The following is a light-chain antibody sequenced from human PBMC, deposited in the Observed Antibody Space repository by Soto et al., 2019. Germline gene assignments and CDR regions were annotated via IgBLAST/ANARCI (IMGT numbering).Light chain of an antibody. CDR3: SSYAGSNIFVV. Sequence: QSVLTQPPSASGSPGQSVTISCTGTSSDVGGYNYVSWYQQLPGNAPKLIIYDVSKRPSGVPDRFSGSKSGNTASLTVSGLRAEDEADYYCSSYAGSNIFVVFGGGTKLTVL. CDR2: DVS. V-gene: IGLV2-8*01. J-gene: IGLJ3*02. CDR1: SSDVGGYNY.